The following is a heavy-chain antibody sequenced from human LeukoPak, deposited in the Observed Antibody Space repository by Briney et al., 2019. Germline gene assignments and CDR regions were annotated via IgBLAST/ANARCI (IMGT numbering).Heavy chain of an antibody. V-gene: IGHV1-69*04. CDR3: ARDRDYGSGPGI. Sequence: ASVKVSCKASGGTFSSYAISWVRQAPGQGLEWMGRIIPIFGIANYAQKFQGRATITADKSTSTAYMELSSLRSEDTAVYYCARDRDYGSGPGIWGQGTMVTVSS. D-gene: IGHD3-10*01. J-gene: IGHJ3*02. CDR2: IIPIFGIA. CDR1: GGTFSSYA.